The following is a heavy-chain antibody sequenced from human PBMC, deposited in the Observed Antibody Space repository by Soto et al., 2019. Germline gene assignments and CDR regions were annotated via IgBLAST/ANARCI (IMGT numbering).Heavy chain of an antibody. CDR1: GGSISSGGYY. J-gene: IGHJ5*02. V-gene: IGHV4-31*03. Sequence: SETLSLTCTVSGGSISSGGYYWSWIRQHPGKGLEWIGYIYYSGSTYYNPSLKSRVTISVDTSKNQFSLKLSSVTAADTAVYYCARGAYDFWSGPVRAWFDPWGQGTLVTVSS. CDR2: IYYSGST. CDR3: ARGAYDFWSGPVRAWFDP. D-gene: IGHD3-3*01.